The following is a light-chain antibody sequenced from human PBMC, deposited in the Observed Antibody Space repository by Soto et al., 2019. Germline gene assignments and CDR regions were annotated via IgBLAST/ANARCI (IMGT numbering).Light chain of an antibody. CDR3: QQDNNLPPWT. Sequence: EIVMTQSPATLSVSPGERATLSCRASQSVSSNLAWYQQKPGQAPRLLIYGASTRATGIPARFSGSWSGTEFTLTGNTLQSEDFAIYYCQQDNNLPPWTSGQGTKVDIK. CDR2: GAS. V-gene: IGKV3-15*01. J-gene: IGKJ1*01. CDR1: QSVSSN.